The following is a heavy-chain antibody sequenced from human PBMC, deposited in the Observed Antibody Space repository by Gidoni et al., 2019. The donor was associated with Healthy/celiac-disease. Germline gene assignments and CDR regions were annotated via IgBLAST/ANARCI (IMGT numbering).Heavy chain of an antibody. J-gene: IGHJ4*02. CDR3: ARVILTTTVYYFDY. Sequence: QVQLVESGGGLVKPGGSLRLSCAASGFPFRDYYMSWIRQAPGKGLEWVSYISSSSSYTNYADSVKGRFTISRDNAKNSLYLQMNSLRAEDTAVYYCARVILTTTVYYFDYWGQGTLVTVSS. D-gene: IGHD4-17*01. CDR2: ISSSSSYT. V-gene: IGHV3-11*05. CDR1: GFPFRDYY.